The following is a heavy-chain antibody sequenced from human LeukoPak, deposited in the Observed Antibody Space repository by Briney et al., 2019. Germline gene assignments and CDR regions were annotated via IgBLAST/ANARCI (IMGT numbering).Heavy chain of an antibody. CDR3: ARHQEGMVRGVLYYLDV. D-gene: IGHD3-10*01. V-gene: IGHV4-39*01. Sequence: KTSETLSLTCTVSGDSISTSNSYWGWIRQPPGKGLEWIGSIYYSGNTYYNASLKSRVTISVDTSNNQFSLKMSSVTAADTAVYFCARHQEGMVRGVLYYLDVWGKGTTVIISS. CDR2: IYYSGNT. J-gene: IGHJ6*03. CDR1: GDSISTSNSY.